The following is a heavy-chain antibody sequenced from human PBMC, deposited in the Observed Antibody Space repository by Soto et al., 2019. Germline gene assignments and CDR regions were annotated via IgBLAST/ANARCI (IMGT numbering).Heavy chain of an antibody. D-gene: IGHD3-22*01. CDR2: IYYSGST. Sequence: SETLSLTCTVSGGSISSYYWSWIRQPPGKGLEWIGYIYYSGSTNYNPSLKSRVTISVDTSKNQFSLKLSSVTAADTAVYYCARATAPGYYYDSSGYYAYKESYGMDVWGQGTTVTVSS. J-gene: IGHJ6*02. V-gene: IGHV4-59*01. CDR1: GGSISSYY. CDR3: ARATAPGYYYDSSGYYAYKESYGMDV.